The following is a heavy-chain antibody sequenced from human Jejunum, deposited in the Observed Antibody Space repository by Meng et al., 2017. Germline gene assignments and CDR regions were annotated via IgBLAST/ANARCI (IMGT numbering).Heavy chain of an antibody. Sequence: QLQQWWSGLWQPSKTLSRTFAVYGWSSSVFSLSSIRQPPGKRLEWIGEIHPSGSTDYNPSLKSRLTISLDTSNNQFSLSLNSATAADTGIYYCTRGTDRAKSGDYWGQGTLVTVSS. CDR2: IHPSGST. CDR1: GWSSSVFS. CDR3: TRGTDRAKSGDY. V-gene: IGHV4-34*01. D-gene: IGHD3-10*01. J-gene: IGHJ4*02.